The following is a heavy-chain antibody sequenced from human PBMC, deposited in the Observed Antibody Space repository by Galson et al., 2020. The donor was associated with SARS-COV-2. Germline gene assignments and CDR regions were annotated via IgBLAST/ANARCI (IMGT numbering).Heavy chain of an antibody. V-gene: IGHV3-15*07. CDR3: TTEDREYENKDYYYYGMDV. CDR1: GFTFSNAW. D-gene: IGHD3-10*01. J-gene: IGHJ6*02. Sequence: GGSLRLSCAASGFTFSNAWMNWVRQAPGKGLEWVGRIKSKTDGGTTDYAAPVKGRFTISRDDSKNTLYLQMNSLKTEDTAVYYCTTEDREYENKDYYYYGMDVWGQGTTVTVSS. CDR2: IKSKTDGGTT.